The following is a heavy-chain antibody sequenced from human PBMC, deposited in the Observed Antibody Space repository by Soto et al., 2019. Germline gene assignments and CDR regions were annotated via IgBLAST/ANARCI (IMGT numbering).Heavy chain of an antibody. Sequence: EVQLLESGGGLVQPGGSLRLSCAASGFTFSSYAMSWVRQAPGKGLEWVSAISGSGGSTYYADSVKGRFTISRDNSKNTLYLQMNSLRAEDTAVYYCALSVVVVAATQGPFDYWGQGTLVTVSS. J-gene: IGHJ4*02. V-gene: IGHV3-23*01. CDR1: GFTFSSYA. D-gene: IGHD2-15*01. CDR2: ISGSGGST. CDR3: ALSVVVVAATQGPFDY.